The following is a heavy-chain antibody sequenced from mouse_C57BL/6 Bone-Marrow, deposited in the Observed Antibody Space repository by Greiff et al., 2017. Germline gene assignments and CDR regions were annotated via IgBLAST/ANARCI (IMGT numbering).Heavy chain of an antibody. V-gene: IGHV5-6*01. CDR3: ARPYDYDDGYYYAMDY. J-gene: IGHJ4*01. Sequence: EVQLVESGGDLVKPGGSLKLSCAASGFTFSSYGMSWVRQTPDKRLEWVATISSGDIYTYYPDSVKGRFTISRDNAKNTLYLQMSSLKSEDTAMYYCARPYDYDDGYYYAMDYWGQGTSVTVSS. D-gene: IGHD2-4*01. CDR2: ISSGDIYT. CDR1: GFTFSSYG.